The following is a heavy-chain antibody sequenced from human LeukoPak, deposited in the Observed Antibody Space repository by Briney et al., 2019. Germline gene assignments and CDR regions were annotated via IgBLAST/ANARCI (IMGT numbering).Heavy chain of an antibody. CDR3: AKRTYCSGGSCHYWYFDL. J-gene: IGHJ2*01. CDR2: ISGSGGST. V-gene: IGHV3-23*01. Sequence: PGGSLRLSCAASGSTFSGYAMSWVRQAPGKGLEWVSAISGSGGSTYYADSVKGRFTISRDNSKNTLYLQMNSLRAEDTAVYYCAKRTYCSGGSCHYWYFDLWGRGTLVTVSS. CDR1: GSTFSGYA. D-gene: IGHD2-15*01.